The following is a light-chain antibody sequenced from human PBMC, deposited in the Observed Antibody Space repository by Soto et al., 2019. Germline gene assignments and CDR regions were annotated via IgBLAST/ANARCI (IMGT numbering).Light chain of an antibody. J-gene: IGKJ1*01. CDR2: GAS. CDR1: LNVATN. V-gene: IGKV3-15*01. Sequence: TVMTQSPATLSMSPGDRAALSCRASLNVATNMAWYQQKPGQAPRLLIYGASIRATGAPARFTGSGSGTEFTLNINNLQSEDFAVYYCHQYNTGLRTFGRGTRVEV. CDR3: HQYNTGLRT.